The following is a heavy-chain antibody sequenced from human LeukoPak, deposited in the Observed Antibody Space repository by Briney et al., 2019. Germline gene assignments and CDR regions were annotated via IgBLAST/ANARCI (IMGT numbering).Heavy chain of an antibody. CDR1: GYTFTSYG. D-gene: IGHD3-10*01. CDR2: ISAYNGNT. CDR3: ARDHGWYYYGSGSYPPHFDY. J-gene: IGHJ4*02. Sequence: ASVKVSCKASGYTFTSYGISWVRQAPGQGLEWMGWISAYNGNTNYAQKLQGRVTMTTDTSTSTAYMELRSLRSDDTDVYYCARDHGWYYYGSGSYPPHFDYWGQGTLVTVSS. V-gene: IGHV1-18*01.